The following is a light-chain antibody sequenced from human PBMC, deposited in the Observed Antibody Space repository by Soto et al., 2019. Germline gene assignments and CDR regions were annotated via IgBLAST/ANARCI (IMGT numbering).Light chain of an antibody. CDR2: DNT. J-gene: IGLJ3*02. CDR1: TSN. V-gene: IGLV1-40*01. CDR3: QLFDSLSGSVV. Sequence: QAVVTQTPSVSGAPGQTVTISYTGTTSNVHWYQQLPGTAPKLLIFDNTNRPSGVPDRFSGSKSDTSASLAITGLQAEDEADYYCQLFDSLSGSVVFGGGTKVTVL.